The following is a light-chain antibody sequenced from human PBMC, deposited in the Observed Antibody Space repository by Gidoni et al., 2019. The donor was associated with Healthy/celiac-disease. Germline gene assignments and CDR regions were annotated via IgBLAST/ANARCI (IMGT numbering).Light chain of an antibody. CDR3: LQDYNYPLT. CDR2: AAS. J-gene: IGKJ4*01. V-gene: IGKV1-6*01. CDR1: QVIRNY. Sequence: IQMTQSPFSLSASVVDRVTITCRASQVIRNYLGWYQQKPGKSPKLLIYAASSLQSGVPSRFSGSGSGTDFTLTISSLQPEDFATYYCLQDYNYPLTFGGGTKVEIK.